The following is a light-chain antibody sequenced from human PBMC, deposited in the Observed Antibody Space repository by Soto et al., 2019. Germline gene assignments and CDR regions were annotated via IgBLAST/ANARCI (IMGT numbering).Light chain of an antibody. Sequence: DLQMTQSPSSVSASVGDRVTITCRASQGISSWVAWYQQKPGKAPNLLIYAASSLQSGVPSRFRGSGSGTEFALTISSLQPEDFATYYCQQADTFPLTFGGGTKVEIK. CDR2: AAS. V-gene: IGKV1-12*01. CDR1: QGISSW. CDR3: QQADTFPLT. J-gene: IGKJ4*01.